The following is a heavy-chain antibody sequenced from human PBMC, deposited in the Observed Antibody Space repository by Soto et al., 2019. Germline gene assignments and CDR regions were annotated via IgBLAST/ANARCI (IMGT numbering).Heavy chain of an antibody. CDR1: GGSISGYY. Sequence: KPSETLSLTCTVSGGSISGYYWSWIRQPAGKGLEWIGRIYASGSTISNPSLRSRVALSVDTSKNQFSLKLNSVTAADTAMYYCARSGYSSGWYTAFDSWSQGTLVTVSS. CDR2: IYASGST. J-gene: IGHJ4*02. V-gene: IGHV4-4*07. CDR3: ARSGYSSGWYTAFDS. D-gene: IGHD6-19*01.